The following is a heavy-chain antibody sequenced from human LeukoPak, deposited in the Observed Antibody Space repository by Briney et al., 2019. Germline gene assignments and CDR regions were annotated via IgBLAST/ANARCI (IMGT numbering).Heavy chain of an antibody. D-gene: IGHD3-22*01. CDR3: ARESADYYDSSGHNWFDP. Sequence: NASETLSLTCTVSGGSISSYYWSWIRQPPGKGLEWIGYIYYSGSTNYNPSLKSRVTISVDTSKNQFSLKLSSVTAADTAVYYCARESADYYDSSGHNWFDPWGQGTLVTVSS. CDR1: GGSISSYY. V-gene: IGHV4-59*01. CDR2: IYYSGST. J-gene: IGHJ5*02.